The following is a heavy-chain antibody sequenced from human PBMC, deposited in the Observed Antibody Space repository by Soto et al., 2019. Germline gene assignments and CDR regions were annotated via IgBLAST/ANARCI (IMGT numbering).Heavy chain of an antibody. CDR1: GCTVSSNY. D-gene: IGHD3-16*02. V-gene: IGHV3-53*01. Sequence: GGSLRLSCAASGCTVSSNYISWVRQAPGKGLEWVSVIYSVGNTYYADSVKGRFTISRDNSKNTLYLQMNSLRAEDTAVYYCARDLALGGMDVWGQGTTVTVSS. CDR2: IYSVGNT. J-gene: IGHJ6*02. CDR3: ARDLALGGMDV.